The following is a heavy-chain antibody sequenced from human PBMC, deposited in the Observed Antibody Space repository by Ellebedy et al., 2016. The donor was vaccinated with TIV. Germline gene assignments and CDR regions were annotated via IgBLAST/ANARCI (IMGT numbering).Heavy chain of an antibody. CDR3: ARDMVQGMVSRYLWFDY. Sequence: ASVKVSCKASGYDFARYSVSWVRQAPGQGLEWMGWISAYTGDTNYAQKFQGRVSLTTDISTSTAYMEFRSLRSDDTAVYYCARDMVQGMVSRYLWFDYWGQGTLVTVSS. J-gene: IGHJ4*02. CDR2: ISAYTGDT. CDR1: GYDFARYS. V-gene: IGHV1-18*01. D-gene: IGHD5/OR15-5a*01.